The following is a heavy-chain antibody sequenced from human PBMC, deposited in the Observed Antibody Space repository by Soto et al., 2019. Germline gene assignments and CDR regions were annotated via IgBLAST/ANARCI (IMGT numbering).Heavy chain of an antibody. Sequence: PSETLSLTCTVSGGSISSSSYYWGWIRQPPGKGLEWIGSIYYSGSTYYNPSLKSRVTISVYTSKNQFSLKLSSVTAADTAVYYCARTYYDFWSGYSPPYSYYGMDVWGQGTTVTVSS. D-gene: IGHD3-3*01. CDR3: ARTYYDFWSGYSPPYSYYGMDV. J-gene: IGHJ6*02. CDR1: GGSISSSSYY. CDR2: IYYSGST. V-gene: IGHV4-39*01.